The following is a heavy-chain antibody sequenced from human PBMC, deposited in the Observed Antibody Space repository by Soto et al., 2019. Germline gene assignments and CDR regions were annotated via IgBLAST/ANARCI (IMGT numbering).Heavy chain of an antibody. CDR2: IRGGGGNT. Sequence: EVQLLESGGGLVQPGGSLRLSCGGSGFTFSNYAMSWVRQAPGKGLQWVSTIRGGGGNTYYADSVKGQFTIARDNSKNTLYLQMNSRRDEDTAVYYCGKRAQLWGQGTLVTVSS. J-gene: IGHJ4*02. D-gene: IGHD2-2*01. CDR3: GKRAQL. V-gene: IGHV3-23*01. CDR1: GFTFSNYA.